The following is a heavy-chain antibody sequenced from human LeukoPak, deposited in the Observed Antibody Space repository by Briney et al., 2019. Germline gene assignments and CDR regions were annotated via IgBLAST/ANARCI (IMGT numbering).Heavy chain of an antibody. J-gene: IGHJ4*02. CDR1: GDSISTSSSY. CDR3: ARDSASDSSGSY. Sequence: SETLSLTCTVSGDSISTSSSYWGWIRQPPGKGLEWIGSIYYTGSTYYNPSLKSRVTISVDTSKNQFSLKLHSVTAADTGVYYCARDSASDSSGSYWGRGTLVTVSS. D-gene: IGHD6-19*01. V-gene: IGHV4-39*07. CDR2: IYYTGST.